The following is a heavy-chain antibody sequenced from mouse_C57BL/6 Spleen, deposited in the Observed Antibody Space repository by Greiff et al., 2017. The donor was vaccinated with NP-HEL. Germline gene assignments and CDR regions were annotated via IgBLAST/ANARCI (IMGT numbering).Heavy chain of an antibody. V-gene: IGHV1-82*01. D-gene: IGHD1-1*01. CDR3: ARLGTTVGDD. Sequence: VKLVESGPELVKPGASVKISCKASGYAFSSSWMNWVKQRPGKGLEWIGRIYPGDGDTNYNGKFKGKATLTADKSSSTAYMQLSSLTSEDSAVYFCARLGTTVGDDWGQGTSGTVSS. CDR2: IYPGDGDT. CDR1: GYAFSSSW. J-gene: IGHJ4*01.